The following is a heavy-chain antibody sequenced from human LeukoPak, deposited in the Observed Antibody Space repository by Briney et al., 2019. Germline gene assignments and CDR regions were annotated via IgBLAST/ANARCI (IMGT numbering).Heavy chain of an antibody. J-gene: IGHJ4*02. CDR1: GGTFSSYA. V-gene: IGHV1-69*13. D-gene: IGHD6-19*01. CDR2: IIPIFGTA. Sequence: SVKVSCKASGGTFSSYAISWVRQAPGQGPEWMGGIIPIFGTANYAQKFQGRVTITADESTSTAYMELSSLRSEDTAVYYCARLKQWPEAYFDYWGQGTLVTVSS. CDR3: ARLKQWPEAYFDY.